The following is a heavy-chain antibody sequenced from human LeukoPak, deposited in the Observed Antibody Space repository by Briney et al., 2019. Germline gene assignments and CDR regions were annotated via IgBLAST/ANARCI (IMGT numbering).Heavy chain of an antibody. Sequence: PSETLSLTCTVSGGSISSYYWSWIRQPPGKGLEWIGYIYYSGSTNYNPSLKSRVTISVDTSKNQFSLKLSSVTAADTAVYYCARPSVGDYVYFDYWGQGTLVTVSS. CDR3: ARPSVGDYVYFDY. CDR2: IYYSGST. J-gene: IGHJ4*02. V-gene: IGHV4-59*12. CDR1: GGSISSYY. D-gene: IGHD4-17*01.